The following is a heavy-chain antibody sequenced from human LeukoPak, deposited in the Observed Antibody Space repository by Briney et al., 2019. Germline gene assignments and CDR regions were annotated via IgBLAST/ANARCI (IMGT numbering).Heavy chain of an antibody. J-gene: IGHJ6*03. Sequence: GGSLRLSCAASGFTFSSYAMHWVRQAPGKGLEYVSGISSNGGSTYYANSVKGRFTISRDNSKNTLYLQMGSLRAEDMAVYYCARDAEGWVSSYYYYYMDVWGKGTTVTVSS. CDR2: ISSNGGST. V-gene: IGHV3-64*01. CDR3: ARDAEGWVSSYYYYYMDV. CDR1: GFTFSSYA. D-gene: IGHD2-15*01.